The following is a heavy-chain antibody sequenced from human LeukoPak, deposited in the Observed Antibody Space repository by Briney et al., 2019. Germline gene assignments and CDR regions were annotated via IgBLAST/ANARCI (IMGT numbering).Heavy chain of an antibody. J-gene: IGHJ4*02. CDR1: GYSISSGSY. V-gene: IGHV4-38-2*01. CDR2: MYHSGST. D-gene: IGHD3-22*01. CDR3: ARLRVIDSSGFYYVDY. Sequence: SETLSLTCAVSGYSISSGSYWGWIRQPPGKGLEWIGNMYHSGSTYSNPSLKSRVTISVVTSKNQFSLRLRSVTAADTAVYYCARLRVIDSSGFYYVDYWGQGTLVTVSS.